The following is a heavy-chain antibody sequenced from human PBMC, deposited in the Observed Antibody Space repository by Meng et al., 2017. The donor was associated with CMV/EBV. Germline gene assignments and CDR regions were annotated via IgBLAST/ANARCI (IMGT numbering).Heavy chain of an antibody. D-gene: IGHD3-10*01. J-gene: IGHJ4*02. CDR1: GFTFDDYG. CDR3: ARDDLPKTVYYGSGSRHASIDY. V-gene: IGHV3-20*04. CDR2: INWNGGST. Sequence: GESLKISCAASGFTFDDYGMSWVRQAPGKGLEWVSGINWNGGSTGYADSVKGRFTISRDNAKNSLYLQMNSLRAEDTAVYYCARDDLPKTVYYGSGSRHASIDYWGQGTLVTVSS.